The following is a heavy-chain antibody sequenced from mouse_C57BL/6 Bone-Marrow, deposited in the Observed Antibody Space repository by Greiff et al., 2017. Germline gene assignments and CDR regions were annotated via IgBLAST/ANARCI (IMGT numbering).Heavy chain of an antibody. Sequence: QVQLQQSGAELARPGASVKLSCKASGYTFTSYGISWVKQRTGQGLEWIGEIYPRSGNTYYNEKFKGKATLTADTSSSTAYMELRSLTSEDAAVYFCARCWLLRWYYFDYWGQGTTLTVSS. V-gene: IGHV1-81*01. D-gene: IGHD1-1*02. CDR2: IYPRSGNT. J-gene: IGHJ2*01. CDR1: GYTFTSYG. CDR3: ARCWLLRWYYFDY.